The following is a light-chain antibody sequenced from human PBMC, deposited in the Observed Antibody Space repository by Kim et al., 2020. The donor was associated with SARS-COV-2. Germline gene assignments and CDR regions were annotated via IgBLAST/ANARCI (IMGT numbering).Light chain of an antibody. V-gene: IGLV1-44*01. J-gene: IGLJ3*02. CDR2: SNN. Sequence: GQRVTISCSGISSNVGSKTVNWYQQLPGTAPNLLFYSNNQLSSGVPDRFSGSKSGTSASLAISGLQSEDEADYYGAAWDDSLNGWVFGGGNKLTVL. CDR1: SSNVGSKT. CDR3: AAWDDSLNGWV.